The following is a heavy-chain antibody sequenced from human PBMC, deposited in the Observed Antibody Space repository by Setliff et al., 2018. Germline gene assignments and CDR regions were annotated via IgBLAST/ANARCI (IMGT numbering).Heavy chain of an antibody. J-gene: IGHJ4*02. Sequence: GGSLRLSCAASGFTFSTYRMHWVCQAPGKGLEWVAVIWDDGGNKYHADSVKGRFTISRDNSRNTLYLQMNSLRAEDTAVYYCATDVVRGAKPVGPDYWGQGNLVTVSS. CDR1: GFTFSTYR. CDR2: IWDDGGNK. CDR3: ATDVVRGAKPVGPDY. V-gene: IGHV3-33*08. D-gene: IGHD3-10*01.